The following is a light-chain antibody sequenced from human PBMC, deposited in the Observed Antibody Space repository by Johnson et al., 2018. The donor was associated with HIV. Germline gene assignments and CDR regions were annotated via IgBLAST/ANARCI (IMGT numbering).Light chain of an antibody. Sequence: HSVLTQPPSVSAAPGQKVTISCSGSSSNIGNNDVSWYQQLPGTAPKLLIYVNNKRPSGSPSRFSGSNSGTSATLGFPALPTGSEADYYCATWVGSLTIGGVFGTGTKVTVL. CDR3: ATWVGSLTIGGV. CDR2: VNN. V-gene: IGLV1-51*01. J-gene: IGLJ1*01. CDR1: SSNIGNND.